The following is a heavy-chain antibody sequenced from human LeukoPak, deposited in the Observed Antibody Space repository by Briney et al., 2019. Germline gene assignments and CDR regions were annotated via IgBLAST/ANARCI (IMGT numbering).Heavy chain of an antibody. CDR1: GFTFSNYN. J-gene: IGHJ6*03. Sequence: GGSLRLSCADSGFTFSNYNMNWVRQAPGKAMEWVSSITSSGTYTFYADSVKGRFTISRDSAKNSLYLQMDSLGPEDTAVYYCARDPYSGNYGTYYYYYMDVWGKGTTVTISS. CDR2: ITSSGTYT. D-gene: IGHD1-26*01. V-gene: IGHV3-21*01. CDR3: ARDPYSGNYGTYYYYYMDV.